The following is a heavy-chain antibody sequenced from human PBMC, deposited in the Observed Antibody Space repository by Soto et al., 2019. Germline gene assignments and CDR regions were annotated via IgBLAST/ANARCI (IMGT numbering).Heavy chain of an antibody. CDR1: GGTFSNYA. D-gene: IGHD2-2*01. V-gene: IGHV1-69*01. CDR2: IIPISGTA. Sequence: QVQLVQSGAEVKKPGSSVKVSCKASGGTFSNYAISWVRQARGQGLEWMGGIIPISGTANYAQKFQGRVTITAGESTSTAYMELSSLRSEDTAVYYCARSQGSSTSLEIYYYYYYGMDVWGHGTTFTVSS. CDR3: ARSQGSSTSLEIYYYYYYGMDV. J-gene: IGHJ6*02.